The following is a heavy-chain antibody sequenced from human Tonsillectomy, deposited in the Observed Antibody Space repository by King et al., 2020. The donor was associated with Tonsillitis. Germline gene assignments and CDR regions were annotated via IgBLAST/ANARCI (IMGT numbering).Heavy chain of an antibody. D-gene: IGHD3-10*01. CDR1: GFIFSNYT. CDR2: ISSDGSNK. V-gene: IGHV3-30-3*01. Sequence: VQLVESGGGVVQPGRSLRLSCAASGFIFSNYTMHWVRQTPGKGLEWVGVISSDGSNKYYANSVKGRFTISRDNSKKTLYLRMNSLRAEDTAVYYCATLLVDSGSYYNNWFDPWGQGTLVTASS. CDR3: ATLLVDSGSYYNNWFDP. J-gene: IGHJ5*02.